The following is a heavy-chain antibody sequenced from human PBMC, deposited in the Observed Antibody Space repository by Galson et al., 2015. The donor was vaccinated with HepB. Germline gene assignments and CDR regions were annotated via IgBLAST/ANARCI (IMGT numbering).Heavy chain of an antibody. CDR2: INPNSGGT. Sequence: SVKVSCKASESTFTDYFIHWVRQAPGQGLEWMGWINPNSGGTNYAQSFQGRVTLTRDTSISTAYLDLSRLRSDDTAIYYCARVRFGESLDYWGQGTLVTVSS. J-gene: IGHJ4*02. CDR1: ESTFTDYF. CDR3: ARVRFGESLDY. D-gene: IGHD3-10*01. V-gene: IGHV1-2*02.